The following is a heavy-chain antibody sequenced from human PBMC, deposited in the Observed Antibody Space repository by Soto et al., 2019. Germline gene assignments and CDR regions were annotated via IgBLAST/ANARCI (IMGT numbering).Heavy chain of an antibody. V-gene: IGHV3-74*01. CDR1: GFTFSTYW. J-gene: IGHJ4*02. CDR2: INSDGSST. Sequence: EAQLVESGGGLVQPGGSLRLSCAASGFTFSTYWMHWVRQVPGKGPVWLSRINSDGSSTTYADSVKGRFTISRDNAKNTLYLQMDSLRGEDTAVYYCARGERATTGYWGQGTLVTVSS. CDR3: ARGERATTGY. D-gene: IGHD1-1*01.